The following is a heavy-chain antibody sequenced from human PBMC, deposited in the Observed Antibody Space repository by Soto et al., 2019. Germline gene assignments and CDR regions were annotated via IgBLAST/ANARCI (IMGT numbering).Heavy chain of an antibody. CDR3: ARERSVGYCITTTCPKPFYYYAMDV. CDR2: IIPIFGTP. V-gene: IGHV1-69*12. D-gene: IGHD2-2*01. Sequence: QVQLVQSGAEVKKPGSSLKVSCKASGGTFTNYAFSWVRQVPGQGPEWMGGIIPIFGTPDYAQKFQGRVIITADESTRTVSMELNSLRSEETAVYYCARERSVGYCITTTCPKPFYYYAMDVWGQGTTVTVSS. J-gene: IGHJ6*02. CDR1: GGTFTNYA.